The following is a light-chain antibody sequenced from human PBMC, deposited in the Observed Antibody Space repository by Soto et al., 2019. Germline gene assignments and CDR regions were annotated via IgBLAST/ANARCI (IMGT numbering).Light chain of an antibody. CDR1: QSVSSSY. CDR3: QQYHHWPVT. CDR2: GAS. V-gene: IGKV3-15*01. Sequence: DIVLTQSPATLSLSPGERDPLYCGASQSVSSSYLAWYQHTPGQAPRLLISGASTGATGLPSRFSGSGSGTDFTLTIDSLQSEDVAVYYCQQYHHWPVTFGGGTKV. J-gene: IGKJ4*01.